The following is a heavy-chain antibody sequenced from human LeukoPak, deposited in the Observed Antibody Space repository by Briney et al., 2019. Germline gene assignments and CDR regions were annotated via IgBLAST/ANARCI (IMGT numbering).Heavy chain of an antibody. V-gene: IGHV4-38-2*02. J-gene: IGHJ4*02. D-gene: IGHD3-10*01. Sequence: SETLSLTCTVSGYSISSGYYWGWIRQPPGKGLEWIGSIYHSGSTYYNPSLKSRVTISVDTSKNQFSLKLSSVTAADTAVYYCARRRGWLRGKGYYFDYWGQGTLVTVSS. CDR2: IYHSGST. CDR3: ARRRGWLRGKGYYFDY. CDR1: GYSISSGYY.